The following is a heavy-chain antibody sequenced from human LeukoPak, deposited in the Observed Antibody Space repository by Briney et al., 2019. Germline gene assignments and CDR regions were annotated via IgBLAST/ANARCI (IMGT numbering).Heavy chain of an antibody. D-gene: IGHD5-18*01. CDR3: AKSYNVDTASYYYFGH. CDR2: IKCDGNDK. J-gene: IGHJ4*02. V-gene: IGHV3-30*02. Sequence: GGSLRHFCAACGFTYSSYGMHWVRQVPRRGLDWVTFIKCDGNDKYYADFVKGLFSVSKDNSKNSLYLQMSSLIPEDTAVYYCAKSYNVDTASYYYFGHWCQGTLVIVAS. CDR1: GFTYSSYG.